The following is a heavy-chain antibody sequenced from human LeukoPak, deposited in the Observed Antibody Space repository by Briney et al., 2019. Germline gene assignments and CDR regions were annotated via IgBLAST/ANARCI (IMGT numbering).Heavy chain of an antibody. Sequence: ASVKVSCKASGYTFTSYAISWVRQAPGQGLEWMGWINPNSGGTNYAQKFQGRVTMTRDTSISTAYMELSRLRSDDTAVYYCARDQGYGSGSSPRPKDDAFDIWGQGTMVTVSS. J-gene: IGHJ3*02. CDR2: INPNSGGT. CDR1: GYTFTSYA. CDR3: ARDQGYGSGSSPRPKDDAFDI. D-gene: IGHD3-10*01. V-gene: IGHV1-2*02.